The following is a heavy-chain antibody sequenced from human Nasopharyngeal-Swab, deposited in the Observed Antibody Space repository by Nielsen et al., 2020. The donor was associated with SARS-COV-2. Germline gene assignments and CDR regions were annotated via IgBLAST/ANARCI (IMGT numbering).Heavy chain of an antibody. CDR2: INPGNGNT. Sequence: WVRQAPGQRLEWMGWINPGNGNTKYSQEFQGRVTITRDTPASRAYMELSSLRSEDTAIYYCARDLGGYYYYMDVWGKGTTVTVSS. CDR3: ARDLGGYYYYMDV. V-gene: IGHV1-3*01. J-gene: IGHJ6*03. D-gene: IGHD3-16*01.